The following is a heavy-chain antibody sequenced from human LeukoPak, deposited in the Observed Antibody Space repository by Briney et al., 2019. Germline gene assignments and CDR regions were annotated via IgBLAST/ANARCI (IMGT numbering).Heavy chain of an antibody. CDR2: TYYRSKWYN. Sequence: SQTLSLTCAISGDGVSSNSAAWNWIRQSPSRGLEWLGRTYYRSKWYNDYAVSVKSRITINPDTSKNQFSLQLNSVTPEDTAVYYCARDPQQLVPYYYGMDVWGQGTTVTVSS. CDR3: ARDPQQLVPYYYGMDV. V-gene: IGHV6-1*01. CDR1: GDGVSSNSAA. D-gene: IGHD6-13*01. J-gene: IGHJ6*02.